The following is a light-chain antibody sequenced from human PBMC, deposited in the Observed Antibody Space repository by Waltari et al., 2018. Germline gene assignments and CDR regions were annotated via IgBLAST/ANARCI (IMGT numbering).Light chain of an antibody. CDR3: QSYASSLSGSV. V-gene: IGLV1-40*01. CDR1: SSNIGAGYD. CDR2: VNR. Sequence: QSGLTQPPSVSGAPGQRVTISCTGSSSNIGAGYDLHWHQLLPVTAPKLLIYVNRKRPPGVPGRFSGSKSGTSASLAITGLQAEEEAGYYCQSYASSLSGSVFGGGTKLTVL. J-gene: IGLJ2*01.